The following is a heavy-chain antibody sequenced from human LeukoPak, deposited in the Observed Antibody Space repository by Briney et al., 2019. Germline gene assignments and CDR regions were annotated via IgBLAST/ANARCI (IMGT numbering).Heavy chain of an antibody. V-gene: IGHV1-18*01. D-gene: IGHD2-15*01. J-gene: IGHJ6*02. Sequence: ASVKVSCKASGYTFTSYGIRWVRQAPGQGLEWMGWISAYNGNTNYAQKLRGRVTMTTDTSTSTAYMELRSLRSDDTAVYYCARDIVVVVATPYYYGMDVWGQGTTVTVSS. CDR3: ARDIVVVVATPYYYGMDV. CDR2: ISAYNGNT. CDR1: GYTFTSYG.